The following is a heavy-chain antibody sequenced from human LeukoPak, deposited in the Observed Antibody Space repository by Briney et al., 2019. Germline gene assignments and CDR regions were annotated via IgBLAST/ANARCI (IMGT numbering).Heavy chain of an antibody. V-gene: IGHV4-39*01. CDR3: ASDTTASFYYMDV. CDR1: GASISSTTYY. D-gene: IGHD1-1*01. CDR2: IYYSGST. J-gene: IGHJ6*03. Sequence: PSETLSLTCTVSGASISSTTYYYDWIRQPPGKGLEWIGSIYYSGSTYYNPSLKSRVTISVDTSKNQFSLNLTSVTAADTAVYHCASDTTASFYYMDVWGNGTTVTVSS.